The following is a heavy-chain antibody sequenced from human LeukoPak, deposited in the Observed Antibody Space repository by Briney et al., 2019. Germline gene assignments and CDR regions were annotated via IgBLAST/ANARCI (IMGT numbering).Heavy chain of an antibody. V-gene: IGHV7-4-1*02. CDR3: ATDSSGYYPPWRFDP. J-gene: IGHJ5*02. Sequence: ASVKVSCKASGYTFTSYAMNWVRQAPGQGLEWMGWINTNTGNPTYAQGFTGRFVFSLDTSVSTAYLQISSLKAEDTAVYYCATDSSGYYPPWRFDPWGQGTLVTVSS. D-gene: IGHD3-22*01. CDR2: INTNTGNP. CDR1: GYTFTSYA.